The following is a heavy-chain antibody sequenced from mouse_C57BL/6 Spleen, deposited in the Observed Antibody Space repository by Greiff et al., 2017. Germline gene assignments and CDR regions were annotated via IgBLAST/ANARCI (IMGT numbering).Heavy chain of an antibody. D-gene: IGHD1-1*01. J-gene: IGHJ2*01. CDR3: AREDYGSSYVKEDYFDY. CDR1: GYSFTSYY. CDR2: IYPGSGNT. V-gene: IGHV1-66*01. Sequence: QVQLKESGPELVKPGASVKISCKASGYSFTSYYIHWVKQRPGQGLEWIGWIYPGSGNTKYNEKFKGKATLTADPSSSTAYMQLSSLTSEDSAVYYCAREDYGSSYVKEDYFDYWGQGTTLTVSS.